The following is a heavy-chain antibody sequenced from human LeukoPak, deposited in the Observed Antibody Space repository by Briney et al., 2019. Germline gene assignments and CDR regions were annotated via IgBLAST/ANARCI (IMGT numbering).Heavy chain of an antibody. V-gene: IGHV4-59*01. D-gene: IGHD3-3*01. CDR2: IYYSGST. Sequence: PSETLSLTWTVSGGSINIYYWSWLRQPPGKGLEWIGYIYYSGSTNYNPSLKSRVTISVDTSKNQFSLKLSSVTAADTAVYYCARSLTIFGVVSHFDYWGQGTLVTVYS. J-gene: IGHJ4*02. CDR3: ARSLTIFGVVSHFDY. CDR1: GGSINIYY.